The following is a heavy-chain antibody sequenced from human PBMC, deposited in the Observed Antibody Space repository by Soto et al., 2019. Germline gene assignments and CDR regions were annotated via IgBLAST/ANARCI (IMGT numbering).Heavy chain of an antibody. J-gene: IGHJ5*02. CDR2: ISAYNGNT. D-gene: IGHD3-10*01. CDR1: GYTFTSYG. CDR3: VRSAPVTMVRGVIITDNWFDP. V-gene: IGHV1-18*01. Sequence: ASVKVSYKASGYTFTSYGISWVRQAPGQGLEWMGWISAYNGNTNYAQKLQGRVTMTTDTSTSTAYMELRSLRSDDTAVYYCVRSAPVTMVRGVIITDNWFDPWGQGTLVTVSS.